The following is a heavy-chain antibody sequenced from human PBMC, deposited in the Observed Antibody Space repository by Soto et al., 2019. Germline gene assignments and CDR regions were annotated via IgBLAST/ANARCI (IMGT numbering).Heavy chain of an antibody. V-gene: IGHV4-59*01. Sequence: SETLSLTCTVSGGSISSYYWSWIRQPPGKGLDWIGYIYYSGGTNYNPSLKSRVTISVDTSKNQFSLKLSSVTAADTAVYYCAKYTSSQFYDAFDIWGQGTMVTVSS. CDR3: AKYTSSQFYDAFDI. CDR1: GGSISSYY. D-gene: IGHD6-13*01. CDR2: IYYSGGT. J-gene: IGHJ3*02.